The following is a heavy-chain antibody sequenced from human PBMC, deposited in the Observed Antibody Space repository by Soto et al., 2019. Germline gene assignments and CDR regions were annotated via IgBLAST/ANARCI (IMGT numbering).Heavy chain of an antibody. V-gene: IGHV1-2*02. CDR1: GYSFPAQF. CDR3: ARRGYTNGFDY. CDR2: ITPNSGNT. Sequence: ASVPVSCQASGYSFPAQFIHGVRQPPGPGLEWMGWITPNSGNTHFAQKFQGRVSLTRDTSVSTVYMEVSSLTSDDAAGYYCARRGYTNGFDYWGQGTLVTVSS. J-gene: IGHJ4*02. D-gene: IGHD5-18*01.